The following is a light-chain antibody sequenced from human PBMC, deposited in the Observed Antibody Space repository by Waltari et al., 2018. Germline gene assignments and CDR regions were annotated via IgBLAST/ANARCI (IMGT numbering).Light chain of an antibody. J-gene: IGLJ2*01. CDR2: HDS. Sequence: SYELTQAPSVTVSPGETARITCSGDHLGDKYVSWYQQKAGQSPVLVIYHDSKRPSGIPERFSGSNSGNTAILTISGTQTMDEADYYCQAWDNSFVIFGAGAKLTVL. CDR1: HLGDKY. CDR3: QAWDNSFVI. V-gene: IGLV3-1*01.